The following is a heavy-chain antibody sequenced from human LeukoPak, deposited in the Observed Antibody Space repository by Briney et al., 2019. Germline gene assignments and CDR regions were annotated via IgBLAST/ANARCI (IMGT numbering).Heavy chain of an antibody. D-gene: IGHD5-12*01. CDR3: AREWGYSGYDPRFDY. CDR2: INNSGST. J-gene: IGHJ4*02. V-gene: IGHV4-34*01. CDR1: GGSFSGYY. Sequence: NPSETLSLTCAVYGGSFSGYYWSWIRQPPGKGLEWIGEINNSGSTNYNPSLKSRVTISVATSKNQFSLKLSSVTAADTAVYYCAREWGYSGYDPRFDYWGQGTLVTVSS.